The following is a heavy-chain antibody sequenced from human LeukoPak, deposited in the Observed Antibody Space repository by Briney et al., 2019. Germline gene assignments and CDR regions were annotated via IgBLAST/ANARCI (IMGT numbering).Heavy chain of an antibody. V-gene: IGHV3-21*01. Sequence: GGSLRLSCAACGFTFSSYSMNWVRQAPGKGLEWVSSISSSSSYIYYADSVKGRFTISRDNAKNSLYLQMNSLRAEDAAVYYCARGPSSGSPEDYWGQGTLVTVSS. J-gene: IGHJ4*02. D-gene: IGHD1-26*01. CDR3: ARGPSSGSPEDY. CDR1: GFTFSSYS. CDR2: ISSSSSYI.